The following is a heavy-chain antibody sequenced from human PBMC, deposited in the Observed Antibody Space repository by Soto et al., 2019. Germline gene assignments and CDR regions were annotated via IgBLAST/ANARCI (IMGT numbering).Heavy chain of an antibody. Sequence: QVQLVESGGGVVQPGRSLRLSCAASGFTFSSYGMHWVRQAPGKGLEWVAVISYDGSNKYYADSVKGRFTISRDNSKNTLYLQMNSLRAEDTAVYYCAKDLGGHYYGHLFDYRGQGTLVTVSS. D-gene: IGHD3-3*01. CDR2: ISYDGSNK. CDR3: AKDLGGHYYGHLFDY. J-gene: IGHJ4*02. CDR1: GFTFSSYG. V-gene: IGHV3-30*18.